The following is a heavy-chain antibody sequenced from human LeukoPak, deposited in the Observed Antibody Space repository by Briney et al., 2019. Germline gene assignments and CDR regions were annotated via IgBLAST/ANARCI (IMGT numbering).Heavy chain of an antibody. D-gene: IGHD5-12*01. CDR1: GYTFTSYY. CDR2: INPSGGST. V-gene: IGHV1-46*01. J-gene: IGHJ4*02. CDR3: ARDREEIVATIKNWLDY. Sequence: GASVKVSCKASGYTFTSYYMHWVRQAPGQGLEWMGIINPSGGSTSYAQKFQGRVTMTRDTSTSTVYMELSSLRSEDTAVYYCARDREEIVATIKNWLDYWGQGTLVTVSS.